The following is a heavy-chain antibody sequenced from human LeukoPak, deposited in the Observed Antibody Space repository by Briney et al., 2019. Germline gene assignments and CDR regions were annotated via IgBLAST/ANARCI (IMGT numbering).Heavy chain of an antibody. CDR3: ARALVSSSWYPSYWYYYYGMDV. CDR2: ISSSSSYI. J-gene: IGHJ6*02. V-gene: IGHV3-21*01. Sequence: LGGSLRLSCAASGFTFSSYSMNWVRQAPGKGLEWVSSISSSSSYIYYAGSVKGRFTISRDNAKNSLYLQMNSLRAEDTAVYYCARALVSSSWYPSYWYYYYGMDVWGQGTTVTVSS. CDR1: GFTFSSYS. D-gene: IGHD6-13*01.